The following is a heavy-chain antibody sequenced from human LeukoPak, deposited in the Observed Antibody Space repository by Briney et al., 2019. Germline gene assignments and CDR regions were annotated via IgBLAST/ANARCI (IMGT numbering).Heavy chain of an antibody. CDR3: AKSTAWGIAAAWGY. Sequence: GGSLRLSCAASGFTFSSYAMSWVRQAPGKGLEWVSAISGSGGSTYYADSVKGRFTISRDNSKNTLYLQMNSLRAEDTAVYYLAKSTAWGIAAAWGYWGQGTLVTVSS. CDR1: GFTFSSYA. J-gene: IGHJ4*02. CDR2: ISGSGGST. D-gene: IGHD6-13*01. V-gene: IGHV3-23*01.